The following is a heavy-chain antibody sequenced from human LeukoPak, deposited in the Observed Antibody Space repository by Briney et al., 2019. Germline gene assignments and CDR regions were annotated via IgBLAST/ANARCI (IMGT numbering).Heavy chain of an antibody. J-gene: IGHJ4*02. CDR1: GYSFTSYW. V-gene: IGHV5-51*01. CDR2: IYPGDSDT. CDR3: ARSINFWSGYYYESFDY. Sequence: GESLKIPCKGSGYSFTSYWIGWVRQMPAKGLEWVGIIYPGDSDTRYSPSFQGQVTISADKSISTAYLQWSSLKASDTAMYYCARSINFWSGYYYESFDYWGQGTLVTVSS. D-gene: IGHD3-3*01.